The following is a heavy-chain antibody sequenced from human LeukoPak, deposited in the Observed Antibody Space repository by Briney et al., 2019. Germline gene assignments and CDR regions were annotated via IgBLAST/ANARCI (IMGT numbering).Heavy chain of an antibody. V-gene: IGHV4-39*01. CDR2: IYYSGST. CDR3: ARLDYYDSSGYYPYYFDY. D-gene: IGHD3-22*01. CDR1: GGSISSSSYY. Sequence: PSETLSLTCTASGGSISSSSYYWGWIRQPPGKGLEWIGSIYYSGSTYYNPSLKSRVTISVDTSENQFSLKLSSLTAADTAVYYCARLDYYDSSGYYPYYFDYWGQRTLVTVSS. J-gene: IGHJ4*02.